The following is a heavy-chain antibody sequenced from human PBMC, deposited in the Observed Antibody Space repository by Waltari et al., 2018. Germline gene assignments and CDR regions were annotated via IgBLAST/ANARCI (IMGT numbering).Heavy chain of an antibody. CDR2: NYSGGST. J-gene: IGHJ3*02. Sequence: EVQLVESGGGLIQPGGSLRLSCAASGFTVSSNYMSWVREAPGKGLGWVSVNYSGGSTYYADSVKGRFTISIDNSKNTLYLQMNSLRAEDTAVYYCARPFLYDSSDEAFDIWGQGTMVTVSS. CDR3: ARPFLYDSSDEAFDI. V-gene: IGHV3-53*01. CDR1: GFTVSSNY. D-gene: IGHD3-22*01.